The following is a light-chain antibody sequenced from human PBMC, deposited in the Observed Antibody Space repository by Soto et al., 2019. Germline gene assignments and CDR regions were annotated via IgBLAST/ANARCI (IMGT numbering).Light chain of an antibody. Sequence: IRLTQSPTSLTASVGDRVTITCQPSQYIGTYLNWYQQKPGEAPRLLISGASNLEPGVPSRFSGSGSGADFTFIISSLQPEDVATYSCQQYDNIILSFGGGTNVEI. CDR3: QQYDNIILS. CDR2: GAS. V-gene: IGKV1-33*01. J-gene: IGKJ4*01. CDR1: QYIGTY.